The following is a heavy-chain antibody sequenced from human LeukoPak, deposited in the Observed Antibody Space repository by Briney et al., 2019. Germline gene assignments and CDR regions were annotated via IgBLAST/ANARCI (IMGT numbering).Heavy chain of an antibody. CDR3: AGSGGYSYGHGTIDY. J-gene: IGHJ4*02. CDR2: IYPGDSDT. Sequence: GESLKIPCKGSGYSFTSYWIGWVRQMPGKGLDWMGIIYPGDSDTRYSPSFQGQVTISADKSISTAYLQWSSLKASDAAMYYCAGSGGYSYGHGTIDYWVQGTLVTVSS. D-gene: IGHD5-18*01. CDR1: GYSFTSYW. V-gene: IGHV5-51*01.